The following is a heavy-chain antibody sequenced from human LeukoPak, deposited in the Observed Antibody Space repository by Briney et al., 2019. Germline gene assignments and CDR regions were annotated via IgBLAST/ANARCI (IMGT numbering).Heavy chain of an antibody. CDR1: GGSISSYY. D-gene: IGHD6-19*01. J-gene: IGHJ4*02. CDR3: ARAVAGPFDY. V-gene: IGHV4-59*01. Sequence: PSGTLSLTCTVSGGSISSYYWSWIRQPPGKGLEWIGYIYYSGSTNYNPSLKSRVTISVDKSKNQFSLKLSSVTAADTAVYYCARAVAGPFDYWGQGTLVTVSS. CDR2: IYYSGST.